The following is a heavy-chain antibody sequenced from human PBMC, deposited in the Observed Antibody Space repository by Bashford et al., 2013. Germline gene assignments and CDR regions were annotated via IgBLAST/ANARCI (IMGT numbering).Heavy chain of an antibody. D-gene: IGHD7-27*01. V-gene: IGHV2-5*01. CDR2: IYWNDDQ. Sequence: WIRQPPGKALEWLALIYWNDDQRFSPSLKRRLTITKDTSKNQVVLRMTNMNSLKSEDTAVYYCITVRNWGSSGYFDHWGQGTLVTVSS. J-gene: IGHJ4*02. CDR3: ITVRNWGSSGYFDH.